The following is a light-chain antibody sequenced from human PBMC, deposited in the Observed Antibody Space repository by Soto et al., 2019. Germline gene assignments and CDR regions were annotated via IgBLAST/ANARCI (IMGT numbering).Light chain of an antibody. Sequence: DIVMTQSPDSLAVSLGATATINCKSSQSILYNSNKKNYLAWYQQRPGQPPNLLFYWASVRESGVPDRLSASGSGTVFTLTNSSLQPEDVAIYDCLQYSSTLVTFGQGTRLVIK. V-gene: IGKV4-1*01. CDR1: QSILYNSNKKNY. CDR2: WAS. CDR3: LQYSSTLVT. J-gene: IGKJ5*01.